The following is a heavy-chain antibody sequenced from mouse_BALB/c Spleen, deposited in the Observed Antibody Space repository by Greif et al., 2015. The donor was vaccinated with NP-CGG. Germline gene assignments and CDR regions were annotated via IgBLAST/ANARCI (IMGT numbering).Heavy chain of an antibody. CDR1: GFNIKDYY. CDR3: ASLHPFDY. V-gene: IGHV14-1*02. CDR2: IDPENGNT. Sequence: EVQLQQSGAELVRPGALVKLSCKASGFNIKDYYMHWVKQRPEQGLEWIGWIDPENGNTIYDPKFQGKASITADTSSNTAYLQLSSLTSEDTAVYYCASLHPFDYWGQGTTLTVSS. J-gene: IGHJ2*01.